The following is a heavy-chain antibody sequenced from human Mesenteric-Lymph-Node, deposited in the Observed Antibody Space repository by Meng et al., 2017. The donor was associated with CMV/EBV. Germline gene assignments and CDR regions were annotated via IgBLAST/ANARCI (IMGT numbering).Heavy chain of an antibody. D-gene: IGHD6-19*01. V-gene: IGHV3-74*01. J-gene: IGHJ6*02. CDR1: GFTFNTYW. CDR2: INSDESST. CDR3: ARPIGAVAGTETYYYYGMDV. Sequence: GGSLRLSCAASGFTFNTYWMHWVRQAPGKGLVWVSRINSDESSTSYADSVKGRFTISRDNAKNTLYLQMNSLRAEDTAVYYCARPIGAVAGTETYYYYGMDVWGQGTTVTVSS.